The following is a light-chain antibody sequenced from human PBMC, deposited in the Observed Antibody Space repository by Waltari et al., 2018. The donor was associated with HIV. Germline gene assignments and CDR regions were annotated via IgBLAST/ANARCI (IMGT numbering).Light chain of an antibody. CDR2: KNI. CDR3: TGWDASLSEYV. CDR1: YSNIGSDN. J-gene: IGLJ1*01. Sequence: QSVLTQPPSASGTPGQRVTISCSGSYSNIGSDNVYWYQHPPGTAPKLLIYKNIQRPLGVPDRFSGSKSGASAYLAISGLRSEDEADYYCTGWDASLSEYVFGPGTRVTV. V-gene: IGLV1-47*01.